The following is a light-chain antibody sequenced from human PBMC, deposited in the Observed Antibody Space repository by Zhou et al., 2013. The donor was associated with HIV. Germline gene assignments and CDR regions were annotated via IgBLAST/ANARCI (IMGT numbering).Light chain of an antibody. CDR2: GTS. CDR3: QQDDTSPYT. CDR1: QSASSSN. V-gene: IGKV3-20*01. J-gene: IGKJ2*01. Sequence: EIVLTQSPDTLSLSPGEGVTLSCRASQSASSSNLLWCQQKPGQAPRLLIYGTSVRATGISDRFSGSGSGTDFTLTITRLEPEDSAVYYCQQDDTSPYTFGQGTKLEIK.